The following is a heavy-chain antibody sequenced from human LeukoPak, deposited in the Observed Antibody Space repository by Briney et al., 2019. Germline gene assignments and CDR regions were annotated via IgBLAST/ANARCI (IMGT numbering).Heavy chain of an antibody. CDR1: GGSISSSSYY. Sequence: PSETLSLTCTVSGGSISSSSYYWGWLRQPPGTGLEWIGSIYYSGSTYYNPSLKSRVTISVDTSKNQFSLKLSSVTAADTAVYYCARSHDSTGYIFDYWGQGTLVTVSS. V-gene: IGHV4-39*01. CDR3: ARSHDSTGYIFDY. J-gene: IGHJ4*02. CDR2: IYYSGST. D-gene: IGHD3-22*01.